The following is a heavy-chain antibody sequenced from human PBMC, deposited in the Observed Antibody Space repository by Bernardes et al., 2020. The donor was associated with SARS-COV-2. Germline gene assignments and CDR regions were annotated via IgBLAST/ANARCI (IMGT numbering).Heavy chain of an antibody. Sequence: GGSLRLSCSASGFTFSNYAMHWVRQAPGKGLEYVSVISSNGGSTYYADSVKGRFTISRDNSKKTLYLQMSSLRAEDMAVYYCVKDWGGGDYWGQGTLVTVSS. V-gene: IGHV3-64D*06. D-gene: IGHD3-16*01. CDR1: GFTFSNYA. CDR2: ISSNGGST. CDR3: VKDWGGGDY. J-gene: IGHJ4*02.